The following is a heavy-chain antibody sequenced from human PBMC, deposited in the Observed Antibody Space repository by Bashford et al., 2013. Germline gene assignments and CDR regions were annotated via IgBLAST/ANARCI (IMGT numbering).Heavy chain of an antibody. J-gene: IGHJ6*03. CDR2: INPSGGST. V-gene: IGHV1-46*01. CDR3: AKGPSTPPYYYYMDV. Sequence: PSVKVSCKASGYTFTGYHIHWVRQAPGQGLEWMGWINPSGGSTSYAQKFQGRVTMTRDTSTSTVYMELSSLRAEDTALYYCAKGPSTPPYYYYMDVWGKGTTVTVSS. CDR1: GYTFTGYH.